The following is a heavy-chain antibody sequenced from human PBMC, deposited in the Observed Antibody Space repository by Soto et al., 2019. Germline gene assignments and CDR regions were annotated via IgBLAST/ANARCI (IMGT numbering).Heavy chain of an antibody. D-gene: IGHD3-22*01. J-gene: IGHJ4*02. CDR3: ARGLNEEFVVIYYYFDY. V-gene: IGHV3-74*01. Sequence: GGSLRLSCAASGFTFSSYWMHWVRQAPGKGLVWVSRINSDGSSTSYADSVKGRFTISRDNAKNTLYLQMNSLRAEDTAVYYCARGLNEEFVVIYYYFDYWGQGTLVTVSS. CDR1: GFTFSSYW. CDR2: INSDGSST.